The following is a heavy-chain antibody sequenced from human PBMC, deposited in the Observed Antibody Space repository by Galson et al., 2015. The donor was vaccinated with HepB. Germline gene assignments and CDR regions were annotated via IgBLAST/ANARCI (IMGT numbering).Heavy chain of an antibody. CDR1: GFTFSSYT. Sequence: SLRLSCAASGFTFSSYTMDWVRQAPGKGLESVSYISSTGTTMYYADAAKGRFTISRDNAQNSLYLQMNSQRDEDTAVYYCAKALSFWSASYYFDYWGQGALVTVSS. V-gene: IGHV3-48*02. CDR2: ISSTGTTM. J-gene: IGHJ4*02. CDR3: AKALSFWSASYYFDY. D-gene: IGHD3-3*01.